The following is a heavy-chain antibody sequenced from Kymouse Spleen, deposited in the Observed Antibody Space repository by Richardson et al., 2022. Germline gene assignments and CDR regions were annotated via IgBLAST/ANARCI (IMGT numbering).Heavy chain of an antibody. Sequence: QVQLQQWGAGLLKPSETLSLTCAVYGGSFSGYYWSWIRQPPGKGLEWIGEINHSGSTNYNPSLKSRVTISVDTSKNQFSLKLSSVTAADTAVYYCAGAYSSSSYWFDPWGQGTLVTVSS. CDR3: AGAYSSSSYWFDP. D-gene: IGHD6-6*01. J-gene: IGHJ5*02. V-gene: IGHV4-34*01. CDR2: INHSGST. CDR1: GGSFSGYY.